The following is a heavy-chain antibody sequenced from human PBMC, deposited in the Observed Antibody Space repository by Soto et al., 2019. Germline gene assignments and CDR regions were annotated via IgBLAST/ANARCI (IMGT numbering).Heavy chain of an antibody. CDR2: INSDGSST. Sequence: GGSLRLSCGASGLTFSSYWMHWVRQAPGKGLVWVSGINSDGSSTKYADSVKGRLTISRDNAKNTLYLQMNSLSPEDTAVYYCVREGDIVVVSAAFDIWGQGTMVTVSS. V-gene: IGHV3-74*03. CDR1: GLTFSSYW. CDR3: VREGDIVVVSAAFDI. D-gene: IGHD2-2*01. J-gene: IGHJ3*02.